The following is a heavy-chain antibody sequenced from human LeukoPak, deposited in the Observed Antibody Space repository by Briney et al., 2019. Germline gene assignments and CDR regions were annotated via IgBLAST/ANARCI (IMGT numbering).Heavy chain of an antibody. CDR3: VSRRHGDYMEDY. J-gene: IGHJ4*02. Sequence: PGGSLRLSCAASGFTFNTYWLHWVRQAPGKGLVWVSRINSDGSSTTYADSVKGRFTISRDNAKNTLYLQMNSLRAEDTALYYCVSRRHGDYMEDYWGQGTLVTVSS. V-gene: IGHV3-74*03. D-gene: IGHD4-17*01. CDR1: GFTFNTYW. CDR2: INSDGSST.